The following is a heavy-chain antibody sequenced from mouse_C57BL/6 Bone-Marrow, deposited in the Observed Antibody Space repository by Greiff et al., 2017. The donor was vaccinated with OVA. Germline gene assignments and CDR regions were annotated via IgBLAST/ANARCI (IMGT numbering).Heavy chain of an antibody. D-gene: IGHD1-1*01. CDR3: ARRPTVVDCDY. V-gene: IGHV5-6*02. CDR2: ISSGGSYT. CDR1: GFTFSSYG. J-gene: IGHJ2*01. Sequence: EVKLEESGGDLVKPGGSLKLSCAASGFTFSSYGMSWVRQTPDKRLEWVATISSGGSYTYYPDSVKGRFTISRDNAKNTLYLQMSSLKSEDTAMYYCARRPTVVDCDYWGQGTTLTVSS.